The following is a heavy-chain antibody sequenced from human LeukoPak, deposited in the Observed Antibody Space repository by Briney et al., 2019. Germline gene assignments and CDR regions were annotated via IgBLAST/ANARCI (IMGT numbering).Heavy chain of an antibody. CDR3: ARGFSALVGSGNWFDS. J-gene: IGHJ5*01. CDR2: LYYTGSA. V-gene: IGHV4-39*01. Sequence: SETLSLTCTVSGGSISSSDHFWGWIRQSPGKGLEWIWSLYYTGSAYYNPSLKSRVTIFVDTSKNQFSLRVTSVTAADTYVYYCARGFSALVGSGNWFDSWGQGTLVTVSS. D-gene: IGHD2-15*01. CDR1: GGSISSSDHF.